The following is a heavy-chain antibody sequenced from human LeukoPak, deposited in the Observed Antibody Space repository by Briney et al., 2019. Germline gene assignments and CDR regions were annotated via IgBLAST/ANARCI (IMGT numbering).Heavy chain of an antibody. CDR3: AVVGARDRTDY. Sequence: PGGSLRLSCAASGFTVTDNYMNWVRQSSGKGLEWVSRINSDGSSTSYADSVKGRFTISRDNAKNTLYLQMNSLRAEDTAVYYCAVVGARDRTDYWGQGTLVTVSS. D-gene: IGHD1-26*01. J-gene: IGHJ4*02. CDR1: GFTVTDNY. CDR2: INSDGSST. V-gene: IGHV3-74*01.